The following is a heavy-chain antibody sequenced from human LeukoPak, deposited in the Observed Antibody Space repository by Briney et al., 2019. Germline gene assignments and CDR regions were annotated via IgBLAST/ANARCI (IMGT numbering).Heavy chain of an antibody. CDR1: GGSIRSSYYY. Sequence: PSETLSLTCTVSGGSIRSSYYYWGWLRQPPGKGLEWNGSIYDSGSTNYNPSLNSRVTISVATSKNHFSLKLNSVTAADTAVYYCARHYGPWGQGTLVTVSS. V-gene: IGHV4-39*01. CDR2: IYDSGST. J-gene: IGHJ5*02. CDR3: ARHYGP. D-gene: IGHD3-10*01.